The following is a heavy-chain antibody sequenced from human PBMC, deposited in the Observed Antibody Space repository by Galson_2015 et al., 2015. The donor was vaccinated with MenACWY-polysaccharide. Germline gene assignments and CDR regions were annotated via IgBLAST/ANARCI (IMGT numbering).Heavy chain of an antibody. CDR3: ARDLFYEPDY. CDR2: IYNSA. Sequence: SETLSLTCTVSGASMNTYNWWHWVRQSPGKGLEWIGEIYNSANYNPSLIGRVSISIDRSKNQFSLRLTSVTAADTAIYYCARDLFYEPDYWGQGTLVTVSS. D-gene: IGHD2/OR15-2a*01. CDR1: GASMNTYNW. J-gene: IGHJ4*02. V-gene: IGHV4-4*02.